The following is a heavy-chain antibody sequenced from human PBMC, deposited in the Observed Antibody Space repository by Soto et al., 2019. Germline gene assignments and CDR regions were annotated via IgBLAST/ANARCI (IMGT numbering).Heavy chain of an antibody. CDR3: DRETYGDYVGYFDP. Sequence: PSETLSLTCDVYGGSFSGYYWSWLRQSPGKGLEWIGQIKHSGGTNYNPLLKSRVTISVDTPRNQFSLKLSSVTAADTAVYYCDRETYGDYVGYFDPWGQGTLVTSP. CDR1: GGSFSGYY. J-gene: IGHJ5*02. CDR2: IKHSGGT. V-gene: IGHV4-34*01. D-gene: IGHD4-17*01.